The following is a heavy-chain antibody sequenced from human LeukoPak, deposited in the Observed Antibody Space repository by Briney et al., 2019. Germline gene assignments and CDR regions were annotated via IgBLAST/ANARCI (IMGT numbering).Heavy chain of an antibody. CDR2: INTDGSSI. CDR3: TRGYPIFDY. CDR1: GFTFSRYW. D-gene: IGHD3-16*02. V-gene: IGHV3-74*01. J-gene: IGHJ4*02. Sequence: GGSLRLSCAASGFTFSRYWMHWVRQAPGKGLVWVSRINTDGSSISYADSVKGRFTISRDNAKNTLYLQMNSLRVEDTAVYYCTRGYPIFDYWGQGTLVTVSS.